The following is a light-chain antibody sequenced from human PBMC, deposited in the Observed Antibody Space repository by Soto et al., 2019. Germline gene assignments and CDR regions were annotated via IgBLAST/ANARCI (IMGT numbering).Light chain of an antibody. CDR3: QQYYSSPLT. V-gene: IGKV4-1*01. CDR1: QSVLYSSNNKNY. CDR2: WAS. Sequence: DIVMTQSPDSLAVSLGERATINCKSSQSVLYSSNNKNYLAWYQQKPGQPPKLLIYWASTRESGVPDRFSGSGSGTYFTLTISSLQAEDVAVYYCQQYYSSPLTFGPGTKVDIK. J-gene: IGKJ3*01.